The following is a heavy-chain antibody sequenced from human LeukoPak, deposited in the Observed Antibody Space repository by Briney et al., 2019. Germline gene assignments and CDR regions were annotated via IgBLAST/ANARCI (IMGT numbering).Heavy chain of an antibody. CDR2: TYYRSKWYN. V-gene: IGHV6-1*01. J-gene: IGHJ4*02. CDR3: VGGSGTFDY. D-gene: IGHD1-7*01. CDR1: GDSVSSNSAA. Sequence: SQTLSLTCVFSGDSVSSNSAAWNWIRQSPSRGLEWLGRTYYRSKWYNDYALSVRSRITIHPDASRNQFSLHLTSVTPEDTAVYYCVGGSGTFDYWGQGTLVTVSS.